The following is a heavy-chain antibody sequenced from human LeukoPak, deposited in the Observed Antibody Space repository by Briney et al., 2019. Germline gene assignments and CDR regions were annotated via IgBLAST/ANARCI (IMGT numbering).Heavy chain of an antibody. CDR2: IFYSGST. D-gene: IGHD6-13*01. CDR3: ARHVYSSSWIYYYYYMDV. J-gene: IGHJ6*03. Sequence: PSETLSLICTVSGGSISSSSYYWRWIRQPPGKGLEWIGSIFYSGSTYYNPSLKSRVTISVDTSKNQFSLRLSSVTAADTAMYYCARHVYSSSWIYYYYYMDVWGKGSTVTVSS. V-gene: IGHV4-39*01. CDR1: GGSISSSSYY.